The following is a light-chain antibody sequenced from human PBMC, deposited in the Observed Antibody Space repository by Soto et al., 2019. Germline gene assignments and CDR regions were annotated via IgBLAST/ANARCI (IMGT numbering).Light chain of an antibody. Sequence: DIQMTQSPSTLSASVGDRVTITCRASQSISSWLVWYQQKPGKAPKLLIYDVFSLESGVPSRFSGSGSGTEFTLTISSLQPDDFATYYCQQHNDYPITFGQGTRLEIK. V-gene: IGKV1-5*01. CDR1: QSISSW. J-gene: IGKJ5*01. CDR3: QQHNDYPIT. CDR2: DVF.